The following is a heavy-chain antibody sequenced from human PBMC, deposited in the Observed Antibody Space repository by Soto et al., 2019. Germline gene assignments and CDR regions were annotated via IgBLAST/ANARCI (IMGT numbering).Heavy chain of an antibody. CDR1: GFTFNSYG. CDR3: VKDGSSGWPYFYDMDV. D-gene: IGHD6-19*01. Sequence: PGGSLRLSCAASGFTFNSYGMRWVRQAPGKGLEWVAVISYDGRNKYYADAVKGRFTISRDNSKNTLYLQMSSLRAEDTAVYYCVKDGSSGWPYFYDMDVWGQGTTVTVSS. CDR2: ISYDGRNK. J-gene: IGHJ6*02. V-gene: IGHV3-30*18.